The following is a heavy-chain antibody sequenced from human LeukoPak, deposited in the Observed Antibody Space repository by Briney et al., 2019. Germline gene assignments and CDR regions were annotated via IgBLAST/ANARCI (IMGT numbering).Heavy chain of an antibody. CDR3: ARTRYSSGWPEYFQD. J-gene: IGHJ1*01. CDR2: IDWDDDQ. Sequence: SGSALVKPTQTLTLTCTFSGFSLSTSGMCVSWIRQPPGKGLEWLARIDWDDDQYYSTSLKTRLTISKDTSKNQVVLTMTNMDPVDTATYYCARTRYSSGWPEYFQDWGQGTLVTVSS. V-gene: IGHV2-70*11. CDR1: GFSLSTSGMC. D-gene: IGHD6-19*01.